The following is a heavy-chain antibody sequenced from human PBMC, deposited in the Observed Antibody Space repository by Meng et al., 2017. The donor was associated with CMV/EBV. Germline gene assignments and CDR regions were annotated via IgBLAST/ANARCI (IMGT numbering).Heavy chain of an antibody. Sequence: SGYTFTSYSMHWVLQAPGQGLEWMGIINPSGGSTSYAQKFQGRVTMTRDTSTRTVYMELSSLRSEDTAVYYCARDSPRGSHNWFDPWGQGTLVTVSS. V-gene: IGHV1-46*01. CDR1: GYTFTSYS. J-gene: IGHJ5*02. D-gene: IGHD1-26*01. CDR2: INPSGGST. CDR3: ARDSPRGSHNWFDP.